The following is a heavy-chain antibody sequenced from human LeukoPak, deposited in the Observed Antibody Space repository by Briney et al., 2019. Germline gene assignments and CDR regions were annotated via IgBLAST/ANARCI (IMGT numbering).Heavy chain of an antibody. V-gene: IGHV3-7*01. CDR2: IKQNGSEK. Sequence: GGSLRLSCAASGFTFSSYWMSWVRQAPGKGLEWVANIKQNGSEKYYVDSVKGRFTISRDNAKNSLYLQMNSLRAEDTAVYYCARGSRYCTNGVCQLDYWGQGTLVTVSS. J-gene: IGHJ4*02. CDR3: ARGSRYCTNGVCQLDY. D-gene: IGHD2-8*01. CDR1: GFTFSSYW.